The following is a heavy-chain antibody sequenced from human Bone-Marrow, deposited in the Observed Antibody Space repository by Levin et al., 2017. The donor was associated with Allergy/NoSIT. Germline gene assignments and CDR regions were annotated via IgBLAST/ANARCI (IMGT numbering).Heavy chain of an antibody. CDR1: GFTFSDYW. CDR2: TNPDGSWI. J-gene: IGHJ4*02. V-gene: IGHV3-74*01. CDR3: VRGPQEWFGIDY. D-gene: IGHD3-10*01. Sequence: GGSLRLSCVASGFTFSDYWMHWVRQVPGKGLVWVSRTNPDGSWINYADPVKGRFTISRDDAKNTLYLQMNSLRAEDTAVYYCVRGPQEWFGIDYWGQGALVTVSS.